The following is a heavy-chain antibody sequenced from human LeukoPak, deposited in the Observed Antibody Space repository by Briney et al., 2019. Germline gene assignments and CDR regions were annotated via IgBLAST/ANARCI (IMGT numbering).Heavy chain of an antibody. D-gene: IGHD1-26*01. CDR2: SGSTI. V-gene: IGHV3-69-1*01. Sequence: GGSLRLSCAASGFIFSNYAMTWVRQAPGKGLEWVSSSGSTIDYADSVKGRFTISRDNAKNSLYLQMNSLRAEDTAVYYCARDAELFWGQGTLVTVSS. CDR1: GFIFSNYA. J-gene: IGHJ4*02. CDR3: ARDAELF.